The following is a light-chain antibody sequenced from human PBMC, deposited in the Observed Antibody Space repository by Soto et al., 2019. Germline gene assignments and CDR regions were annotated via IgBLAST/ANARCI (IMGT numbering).Light chain of an antibody. CDR1: SSNIGNNY. V-gene: IGLV1-51*01. CDR3: GTWDSSLSAWV. Sequence: QSVLTQPPSVSAAPGQKVTISCSGSSSNIGNNYVSWYQQLPGTAPKLLIYDNNKRPSGIPDRFSGSKPATSATLGITGLQTGDEADYYCGTWDSSLSAWVFGGGTKLTVL. CDR2: DNN. J-gene: IGLJ3*02.